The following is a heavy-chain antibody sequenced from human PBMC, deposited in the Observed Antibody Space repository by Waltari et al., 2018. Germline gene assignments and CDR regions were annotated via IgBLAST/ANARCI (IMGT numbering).Heavy chain of an antibody. Sequence: QVQLQQWGAGLLKPSETLSLTCAVYSGSFGDYYWSWIRPPPGTGLEWLGEINQSGTTNYHPYRKSRITVSKDTSKSQFCLRLSSMTAADTAVYSCARLNRRTNYDFWSGHKNYYFYYMDVWGKGTTVTVS. D-gene: IGHD3-3*01. CDR3: ARLNRRTNYDFWSGHKNYYFYYMDV. CDR1: SGSFGDYY. J-gene: IGHJ6*03. CDR2: INQSGTT. V-gene: IGHV4-34*01.